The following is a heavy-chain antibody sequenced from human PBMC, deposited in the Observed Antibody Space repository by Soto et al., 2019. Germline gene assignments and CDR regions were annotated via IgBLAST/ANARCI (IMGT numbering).Heavy chain of an antibody. CDR2: IYYSGSS. Sequence: LSLTCTVSSGSITSVNSYWSWIRQFPGKGLEWIGYIYYSGSSYYNPSLKGRVTISEDTSKKQFSLKLNSVTAADTAVYYCARGSSGWSSIRLDDWGQGTLATVSS. CDR3: ARGSSGWSSIRLDD. J-gene: IGHJ4*02. D-gene: IGHD6-19*01. CDR1: SGSITSVNSY. V-gene: IGHV4-31*03.